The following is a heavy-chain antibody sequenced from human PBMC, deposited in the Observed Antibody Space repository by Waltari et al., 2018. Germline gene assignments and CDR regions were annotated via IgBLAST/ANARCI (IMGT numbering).Heavy chain of an antibody. J-gene: IGHJ6*02. V-gene: IGHV1-69*09. D-gene: IGHD1-26*01. CDR3: ARAVGATSGYYYYYGMDV. Sequence: QVQLVQSGAEVKKPGSSVKVSCKASGGTFSSYAISWVRQAPGQGHEWMGRISPILGLANYARKSQGRVTITADKSTSTAYMELSSLRSEDTAVYYCARAVGATSGYYYYYGMDVWGQGTTVTVSS. CDR1: GGTFSSYA. CDR2: ISPILGLA.